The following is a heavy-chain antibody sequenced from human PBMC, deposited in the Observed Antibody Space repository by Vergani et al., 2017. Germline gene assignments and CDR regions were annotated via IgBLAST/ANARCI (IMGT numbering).Heavy chain of an antibody. J-gene: IGHJ5*02. CDR3: ARDLGLTVTTGWFDP. CDR1: GYTFTSYY. Sequence: QVQLVQSGAEVKKPGASVKVSCKASGYTFTSYYMHWVRQAPGQGLEWMGIINPSGGSTSYAQKFQGRVTMTRDTSTSTVYMELSSLRSEDTAVYYCARDLGLTVTTGWFDPGGQGTLVTVSS. D-gene: IGHD4-17*01. V-gene: IGHV1-46*01. CDR2: INPSGGST.